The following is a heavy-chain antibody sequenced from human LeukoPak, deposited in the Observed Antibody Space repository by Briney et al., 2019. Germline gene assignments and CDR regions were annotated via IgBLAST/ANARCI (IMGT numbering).Heavy chain of an antibody. J-gene: IGHJ6*02. CDR2: ISWNSGSI. Sequence: GGSLRLSCAASGFTFDDYAMHWVRQAPGKGLEWVSGISWNSGSIGYADSVKGRFTISRDNAKNSLYLQMNSLRAEDTAVYYCARQFIVVVPARLNYGMDVWGQGTTVTVSS. CDR3: ARQFIVVVPARLNYGMDV. CDR1: GFTFDDYA. D-gene: IGHD2-2*01. V-gene: IGHV3-9*01.